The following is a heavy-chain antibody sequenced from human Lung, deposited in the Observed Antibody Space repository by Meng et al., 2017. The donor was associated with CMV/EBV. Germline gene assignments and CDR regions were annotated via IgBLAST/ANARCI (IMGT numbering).Heavy chain of an antibody. D-gene: IGHD3-10*01. CDR2: IPHRGSS. V-gene: IGHV4-4*02. Sequence: QVQWGELGPALVKPSDTPSLTCAVSGDSITNHNWWAWVRQPPGKGLEWIGEIPHRGSSAYNPSLKSRVSMSIDKSKNQFSLKLTSVTAADTAVYHCLRRSGGSVWGQGTLVTVSS. J-gene: IGHJ4*02. CDR3: LRRSGGSV. CDR1: GDSITNHNW.